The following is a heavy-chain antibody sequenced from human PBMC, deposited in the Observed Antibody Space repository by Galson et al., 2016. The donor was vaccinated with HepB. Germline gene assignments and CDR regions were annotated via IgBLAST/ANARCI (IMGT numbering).Heavy chain of an antibody. CDR2: LSGSGGST. CDR3: ARDPSWYTSGCYDF. V-gene: IGHV3-23*01. Sequence: SLRLSCAASGFTFSSHAMSWVRQAPGRGLEWVSCLSGSGGSTYYDASVKGRFTISRDNSKNTLYLQMNSLRAEDTAIYYCARDPSWYTSGCYDFWGQGTLVTVPS. D-gene: IGHD6-19*01. J-gene: IGHJ4*02. CDR1: GFTFSSHA.